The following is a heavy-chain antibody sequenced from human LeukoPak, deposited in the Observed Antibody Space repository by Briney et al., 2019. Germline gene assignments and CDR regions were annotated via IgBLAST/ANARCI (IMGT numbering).Heavy chain of an antibody. CDR2: INAGNGNT. CDR1: GYTFTSYA. V-gene: IGHV1-3*01. J-gene: IGHJ4*02. Sequence: ASVKVSCKASGYTFTSYAMHWVRQAPGQRLEWMGWINAGNGNTKYSQKFQGRVTITRDTSASTAYMELSSLRSEDTAVYYCARDQYYYDSSGSVDYWGQGALVTVSS. CDR3: ARDQYYYDSSGSVDY. D-gene: IGHD3-22*01.